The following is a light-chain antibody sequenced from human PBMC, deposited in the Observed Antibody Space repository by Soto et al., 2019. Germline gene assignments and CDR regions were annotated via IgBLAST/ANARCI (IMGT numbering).Light chain of an antibody. Sequence: QAVVTQEPSLTVSPGGTVTLTCGSNTGAVTSGHYPYWFQQKAGQAPRTLIYDTTNKHSWTPARFSGSLLGGKAALTLSGAQPEDEADYYCLVNLGGARVFGGGTQLTVL. V-gene: IGLV7-46*01. CDR3: LVNLGGARV. CDR2: DTT. CDR1: TGAVTSGHY. J-gene: IGLJ7*01.